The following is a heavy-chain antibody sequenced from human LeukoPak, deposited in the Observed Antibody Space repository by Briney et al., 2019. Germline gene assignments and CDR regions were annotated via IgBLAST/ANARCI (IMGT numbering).Heavy chain of an antibody. CDR1: GXTFSSYG. V-gene: IGHV3-30*03. CDR3: ARDSYGMDV. Sequence: SGGSLRLSCAASGXTFSSYGMHWVRQAPGKGLEWVVVISYDGSNKYYAASVKGRFTISRDNSKNTLYLQMNSLRAEDTAVYYCARDSYGMDVWGQGTTVTVSS. J-gene: IGHJ6*02. CDR2: ISYDGSNK.